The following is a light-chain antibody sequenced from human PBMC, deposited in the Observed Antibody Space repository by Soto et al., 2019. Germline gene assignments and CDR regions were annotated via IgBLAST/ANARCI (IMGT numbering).Light chain of an antibody. CDR2: YDN. V-gene: IGLV1-36*01. CDR3: AAWDDSLNGRV. CDR1: SSNIGNNY. J-gene: IGLJ1*01. Sequence: TVTISCSGSSSNIGNNYVSWYQQLPGTAPKLLIYYDNLRPSGVPDRISGSKSGTSASLAISGLQSDDEADYYCAAWDDSLNGRVFGTGTKVNVL.